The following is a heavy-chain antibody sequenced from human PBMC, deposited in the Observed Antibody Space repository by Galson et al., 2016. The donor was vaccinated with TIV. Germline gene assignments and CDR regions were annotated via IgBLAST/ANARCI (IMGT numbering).Heavy chain of an antibody. D-gene: IGHD2-2*01. V-gene: IGHV4-39*01. CDR2: IYYSGSA. J-gene: IGHJ5*02. CDR1: GGSISSTSYY. Sequence: ETLSLTCTVSGGSISSTSYYWGWIRQPPGKGLEWIGNIYYSGSAYYNPSLKSRVTIAVDTSKSQFSLKLSSVTAADTAVYYCATYCSSTTCLFDPWGQGTLVTVSS. CDR3: ATYCSSTTCLFDP.